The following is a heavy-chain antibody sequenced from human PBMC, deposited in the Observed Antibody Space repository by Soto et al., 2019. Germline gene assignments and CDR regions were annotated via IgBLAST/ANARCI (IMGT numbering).Heavy chain of an antibody. CDR3: AKDRYCSGGSCYSEWAFDI. CDR2: ISGSGGST. CDR1: GCTFSSYA. V-gene: IGHV3-23*01. D-gene: IGHD2-15*01. Sequence: PGGSLRLSCAASGCTFSSYAMTWVRQAPGKGLEWVSTISGSGGSTYYADSVMGRFTISRDNSKNTLYLQMNSLRAEDTAVYYCAKDRYCSGGSCYSEWAFDIWGQGTMVTVSS. J-gene: IGHJ3*02.